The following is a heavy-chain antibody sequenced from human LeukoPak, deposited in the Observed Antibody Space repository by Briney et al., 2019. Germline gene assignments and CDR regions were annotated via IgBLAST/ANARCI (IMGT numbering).Heavy chain of an antibody. CDR2: ISSNTLHT. J-gene: IGHJ4*02. CDR1: GFTFSSYE. Sequence: GGSLRLSCAASGFTFSSYEMNWVRQAPGKGLEWVSSISSNTLHTYYADSVKGRFTISRDNAKNSLHLQMNSLRAEDTAVYYCVRDRDRGTLGTTLDYWGQGTLVTVSS. CDR3: VRDRDRGTLGTTLDY. D-gene: IGHD1-1*01. V-gene: IGHV3-21*01.